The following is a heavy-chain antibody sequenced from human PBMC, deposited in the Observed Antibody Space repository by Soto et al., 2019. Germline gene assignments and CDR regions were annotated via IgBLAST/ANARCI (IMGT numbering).Heavy chain of an antibody. Sequence: QVQLVQSGAEVKKPGSSVKVSCKASGGTFSSYAISWVRQAPGQGLEWMGGVIPIFGTANYAQKFQGRVTITACESTSTAYMELSSLRSEDTAVYYCARAISPVGGYSYGYGGGDYWGQGTLVTVSS. CDR1: GGTFSSYA. CDR2: VIPIFGTA. CDR3: ARAISPVGGYSYGYGGGDY. D-gene: IGHD5-18*01. V-gene: IGHV1-69*12. J-gene: IGHJ4*02.